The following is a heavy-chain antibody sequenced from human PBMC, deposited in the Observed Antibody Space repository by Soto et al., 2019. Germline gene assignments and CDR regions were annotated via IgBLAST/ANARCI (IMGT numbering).Heavy chain of an antibody. J-gene: IGHJ4*02. V-gene: IGHV3-30*18. D-gene: IGHD6-19*01. CDR3: AQGTAVARQHFAN. CDR2: ISADGSDK. CDR1: GFTFSDFG. Sequence: QVQLVESGGGVVQPERSLRLSCATSGFTFSDFGMHWVRQAPGKGLEWVAAISADGSDKYYPGSVQGRLTISRDNTKNALYLQMNSLTTGDTAIYYCAQGTAVARQHFANWGQGTLVTVSS.